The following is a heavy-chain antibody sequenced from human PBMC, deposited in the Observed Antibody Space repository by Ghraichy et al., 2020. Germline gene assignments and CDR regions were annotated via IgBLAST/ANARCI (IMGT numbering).Heavy chain of an antibody. J-gene: IGHJ5*02. CDR3: ATSRGFNQQLLLPHGWFDP. CDR1: GGTFSSYA. V-gene: IGHV1-69*13. D-gene: IGHD6-6*01. Sequence: SVKVSCKASGGTFSSYAISWVRQAPGQGLEWMGGIIPIFGTANYAQKFQGRVTITADESTSTAYMELSSLRSEDTAVYYCATSRGFNQQLLLPHGWFDPWGQGTLVTVSS. CDR2: IIPIFGTA.